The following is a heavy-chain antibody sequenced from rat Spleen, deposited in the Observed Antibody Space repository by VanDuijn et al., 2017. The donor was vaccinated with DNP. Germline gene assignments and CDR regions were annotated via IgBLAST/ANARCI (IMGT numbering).Heavy chain of an antibody. CDR3: ARGFSYFDY. CDR1: GFSLTSYY. J-gene: IGHJ2*01. CDR2: IRSGGTA. Sequence: QGQLKETGPGLVQPTQTLSITCTVSGFSLTSYYVQWVRQTPRVGLEWMGFIRSGGTAEYNSEFKSRLSISRDTSKNQVFLQMNSLKTEDSGVYYCARGFSYFDYWGQGVMVTVSS. V-gene: IGHV2-65*01.